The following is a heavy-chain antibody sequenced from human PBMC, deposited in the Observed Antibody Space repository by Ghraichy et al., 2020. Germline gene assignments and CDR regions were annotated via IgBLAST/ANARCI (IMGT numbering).Heavy chain of an antibody. J-gene: IGHJ6*02. CDR1: GFIVNTVY. Sequence: GVLNISCTASGFIVNTVYMNWVRQAPGKGLEWVSVIYSGGSTNYADSVKGRCTISRDSSKNVVYLQMNSLRAEDTAVYYCARDAYYYDSSVAPELGMDVWGQGTTVTVSS. V-gene: IGHV3-66*01. D-gene: IGHD3-22*01. CDR2: IYSGGST. CDR3: ARDAYYYDSSVAPELGMDV.